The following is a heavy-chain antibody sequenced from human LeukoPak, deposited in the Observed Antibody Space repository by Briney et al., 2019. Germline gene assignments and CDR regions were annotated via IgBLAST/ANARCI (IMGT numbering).Heavy chain of an antibody. D-gene: IGHD3-22*01. CDR3: AKCVESSGYYNPYFDY. J-gene: IGHJ4*02. CDR2: ISWNSGSI. Sequence: PGGSLRLSCAASGFTFNDDTMHWTWQAPGKGLEWVSGISWNSGSIGYADSVKGRFTISRDNAKNSLYLQMNSLRAEDTALYYCAKCVESSGYYNPYFDYWGQGTLVTVSS. V-gene: IGHV3-9*01. CDR1: GFTFNDDT.